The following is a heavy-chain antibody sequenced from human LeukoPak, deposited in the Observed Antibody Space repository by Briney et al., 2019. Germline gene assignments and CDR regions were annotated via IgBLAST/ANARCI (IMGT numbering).Heavy chain of an antibody. CDR3: ARDAGYSGYDQKDNWFDP. CDR1: GFTFSDYY. CDR2: IWYDGSNK. J-gene: IGHJ5*02. Sequence: GGSLRLSCAASGFTFSDYYMSWIRQAPGKGLEWVAVIWYDGSNKYYADSVKGRFTISRDNSKNTLYLQMNSLRAEDTAVYYCARDAGYSGYDQKDNWFDPWGQGTLVTVSS. D-gene: IGHD5-12*01. V-gene: IGHV3-33*08.